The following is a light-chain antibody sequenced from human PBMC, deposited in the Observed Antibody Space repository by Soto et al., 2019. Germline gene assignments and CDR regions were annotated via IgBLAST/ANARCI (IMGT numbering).Light chain of an antibody. CDR3: MQALQTPWT. V-gene: IGKV2-28*01. J-gene: IGKJ1*01. Sequence: DIVMTQSPLSLPVTPGEPASISCRSSQSLLHSKGYNYLDWYLQKPGQSPQLLIFLGSNRVSGVPDRFSGSGSGTDFTLKISRVEAEDVGVYYCMQALQTPWTFGQGTKVEIK. CDR1: QSLLHSKGYNY. CDR2: LGS.